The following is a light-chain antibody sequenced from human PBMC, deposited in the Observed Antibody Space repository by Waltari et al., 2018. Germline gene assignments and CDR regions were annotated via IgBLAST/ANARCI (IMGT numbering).Light chain of an antibody. CDR3: QQSYSTPYT. V-gene: IGKV1-39*01. CDR1: QSSSRY. Sequence: DIQMTQSPSSLSASVGDRVTITCRASQSSSRYLNWYQQKPGKAPKLLIYFASSLESGVPSRFSGSGSETDFTLTISSLQPEDFATYFCQQSYSTPYTFGQGTKLEIK. CDR2: FAS. J-gene: IGKJ2*01.